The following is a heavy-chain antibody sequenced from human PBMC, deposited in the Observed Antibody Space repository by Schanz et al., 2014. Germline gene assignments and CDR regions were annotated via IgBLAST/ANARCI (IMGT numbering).Heavy chain of an antibody. CDR3: AKDISDTSGKDDY. CDR2: ISGTGGDDT. V-gene: IGHV3-23*04. D-gene: IGHD3-22*01. J-gene: IGHJ4*02. Sequence: EVELVESGGGLVQPGGSLRLSCAASGFSFSDHAMDWVRQAAGKGLEWVSSISGTGGDDTYYADSVKGRFTISRDNSKNTLFLQMNSLRVEDSAIYYCAKDISDTSGKDDYWGQGTLVTVSS. CDR1: GFSFSDHA.